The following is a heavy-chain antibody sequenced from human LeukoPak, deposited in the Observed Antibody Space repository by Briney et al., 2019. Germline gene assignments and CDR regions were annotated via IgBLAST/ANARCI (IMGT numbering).Heavy chain of an antibody. J-gene: IGHJ1*01. CDR3: ARAEAGLRWGY. CDR2: IYSGGDT. V-gene: IGHV3-66*02. D-gene: IGHD4-23*01. CDR1: GFTVSNNY. Sequence: PGGSLRLSCAASGFTVSNNYMTWVRQAPGKRLEWVSVIYSGGDTQYADSVRGRFTISRDSSKNTLYLQLDSLRAEDTAVYYCARAEAGLRWGYWGQGTLVTVSS.